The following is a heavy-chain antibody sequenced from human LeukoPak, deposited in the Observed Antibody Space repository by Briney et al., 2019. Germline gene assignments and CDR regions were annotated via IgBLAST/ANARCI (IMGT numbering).Heavy chain of an antibody. J-gene: IGHJ4*02. D-gene: IGHD6-19*01. V-gene: IGHV3-23*01. CDR2: ISGGGGST. CDR3: AKPQSDISGWYFDY. Sequence: AGGSLRLSCAASGFTFNNYAMSWVRQAPGKGLERVSAISGGGGSTYYADSLKGRFTISRDNSKNTLYLQMNSLRAEDTAVYYCAKPQSDISGWYFDYWGQGTLVTVSS. CDR1: GFTFNNYA.